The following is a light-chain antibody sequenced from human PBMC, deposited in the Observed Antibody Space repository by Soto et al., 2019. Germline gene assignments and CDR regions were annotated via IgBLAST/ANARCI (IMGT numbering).Light chain of an antibody. V-gene: IGKV1-27*01. Sequence: DIQMTQSPSSLSASAGDRVTITCRARQGISNDLAWYQAKPGKVPKLLIYAASTLQSGVPSRFSGTGSGTAFTLSISSLQPEDVATYYCQKYNSAPYTFCQGTSLAI. CDR1: QGISND. CDR3: QKYNSAPYT. J-gene: IGKJ2*01. CDR2: AAS.